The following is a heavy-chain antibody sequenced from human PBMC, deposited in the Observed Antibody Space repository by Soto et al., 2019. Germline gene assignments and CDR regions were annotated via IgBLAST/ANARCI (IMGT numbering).Heavy chain of an antibody. CDR2: IYYSGST. V-gene: IGHV4-59*01. CDR3: ARTYYDFWSGYWRWFDP. J-gene: IGHJ5*02. CDR1: GGSISGYY. Sequence: SETLSLTCTVSGGSISGYYWSWIRQPPGKGLEWIGYIYYSGSTNYNPSLKSRVTISIDTSKNQFSLKLSSVTAADTAVYYCARTYYDFWSGYWRWFDPWGQGTLVT. D-gene: IGHD3-3*01.